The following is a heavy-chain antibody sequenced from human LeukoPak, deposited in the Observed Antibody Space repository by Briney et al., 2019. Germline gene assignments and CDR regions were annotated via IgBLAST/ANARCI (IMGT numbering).Heavy chain of an antibody. CDR2: IYTSGST. CDR1: GGSISSGSYY. CDR3: AGDYGDIDY. Sequence: SQTLSLTCTVSGGSISSGSYYWSWIRQPAGKGLEWIGRIYTSGSTNYNPSLKSRVTISVDTSKNQFSLKLSSVTAADTAVYYCAGDYGDIDYWGQGTLVTVSS. D-gene: IGHD4-17*01. J-gene: IGHJ4*02. V-gene: IGHV4-61*02.